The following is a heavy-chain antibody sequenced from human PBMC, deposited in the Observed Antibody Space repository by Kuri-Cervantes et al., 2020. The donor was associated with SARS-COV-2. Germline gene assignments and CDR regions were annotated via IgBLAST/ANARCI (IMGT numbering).Heavy chain of an antibody. D-gene: IGHD6-13*01. J-gene: IGHJ6*03. CDR2: ISGSGGST. CDR1: GFTFSSYA. Sequence: GGSLRLSCAASGFTFSSYAMSWVRQAPGKGLEWVSAISGSGGSTYYADSVKGRFTLSRDNSKNTLYLQMNSLRAEDTAVYYCSLSSSSFYYYYMDVWGKGTTVTVSS. V-gene: IGHV3-23*01. CDR3: SLSSSSFYYYYMDV.